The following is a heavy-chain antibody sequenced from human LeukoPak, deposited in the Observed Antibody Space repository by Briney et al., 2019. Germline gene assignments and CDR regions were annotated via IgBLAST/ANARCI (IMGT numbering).Heavy chain of an antibody. Sequence: GGSLRLSCAASGFTFSSYAMHWVRQAPGKGLEWVAVISYDGSDKYYADSVKGRFTISRDNSKNTLYLQMNSLRAEDTAVYYCARAGLIHDAFDIWGKGQWSPSLQ. CDR1: GFTFSSYA. D-gene: IGHD3-16*01. CDR3: ARAGLIHDAFDI. CDR2: ISYDGSDK. J-gene: IGHJ3*02. V-gene: IGHV3-30-3*01.